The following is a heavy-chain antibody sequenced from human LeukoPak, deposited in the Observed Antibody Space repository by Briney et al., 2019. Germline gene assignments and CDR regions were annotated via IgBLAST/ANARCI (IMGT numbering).Heavy chain of an antibody. CDR2: ISSSGSTI. V-gene: IGHV3-11*04. D-gene: IGHD3-22*01. CDR3: ARDVHYYDNPDAFDI. CDR1: GFTFSDYY. J-gene: IGHJ3*02. Sequence: PGGSLRLSCAASGFTFSDYYMSWIRQAPGKGLEWVSYISSSGSTIYYADSVKGRFTISRDNAKNSLYLQMNSLRAEDTAVYYCARDVHYYDNPDAFDIWGQGTMVTVSS.